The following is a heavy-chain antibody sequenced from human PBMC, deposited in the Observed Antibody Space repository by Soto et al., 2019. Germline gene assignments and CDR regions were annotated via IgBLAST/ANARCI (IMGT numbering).Heavy chain of an antibody. V-gene: IGHV1-18*01. J-gene: IGHJ6*02. CDR1: GYTFTSYG. CDR3: ARGSGTAAAGTYYSYGMDV. CDR2: ISAYNGNT. Sequence: QVQLVQSGAEVKKPGASVKVSCKASGYTFTSYGISWVRQAPGQGLEWMGWISAYNGNTNYAQKLQGRVTMTTHTSTSTAYMELRSLRADDTAVYYCARGSGTAAAGTYYSYGMDVWGQGTTVTVSS. D-gene: IGHD6-13*01.